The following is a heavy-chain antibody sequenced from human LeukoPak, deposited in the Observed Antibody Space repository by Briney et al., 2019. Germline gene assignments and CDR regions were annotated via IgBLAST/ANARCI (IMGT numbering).Heavy chain of an antibody. D-gene: IGHD3-16*01. CDR1: GFTFSTYA. J-gene: IGHJ4*02. V-gene: IGHV3-23*01. CDR3: AKVQNPIPWGALDY. Sequence: GGSLRLSCAASGFTFSTYAMSWVRQAPGKGLEWVSAISGSGSSTYFADSVKGRFTISRDNSKNTLYLQMNSLRAEDTAVYYCAKVQNPIPWGALDYWGQGTLVTVSS. CDR2: ISGSGSST.